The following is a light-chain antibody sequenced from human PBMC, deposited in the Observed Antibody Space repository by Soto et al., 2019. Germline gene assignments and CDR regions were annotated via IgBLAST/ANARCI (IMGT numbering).Light chain of an antibody. V-gene: IGKV2-30*01. Sequence: DVVMTQSPLSLPVTLGQPASISCRSRQSLVYSDGNTYLNWFQQRPGQSPRRLIFKVSNRDSGVPERFSGSGSGTDFTLKISRVEPEDVGFYYCMRGTHWPWTFGQGTKVEIK. CDR3: MRGTHWPWT. CDR1: QSLVYSDGNTY. J-gene: IGKJ1*01. CDR2: KVS.